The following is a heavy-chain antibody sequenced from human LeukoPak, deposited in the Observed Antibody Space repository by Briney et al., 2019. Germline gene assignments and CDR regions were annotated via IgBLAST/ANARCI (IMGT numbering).Heavy chain of an antibody. CDR2: VTGSGGST. Sequence: GGSLRLSCAASGFTFSTYAMSWVRQAPGKGLEWVSGVTGSGGSTYYADSVKGRFTISRDNSKNTLYLQMNSLRAEDTALYYCAKGVVVTAIPPDYWGQGTLVVVSS. CDR1: GFTFSTYA. D-gene: IGHD2-21*02. J-gene: IGHJ4*02. V-gene: IGHV3-23*01. CDR3: AKGVVVTAIPPDY.